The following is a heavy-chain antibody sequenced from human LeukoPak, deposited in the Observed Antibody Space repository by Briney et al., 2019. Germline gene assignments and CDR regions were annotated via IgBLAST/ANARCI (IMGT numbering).Heavy chain of an antibody. CDR3: AGDVTYYGADWFDP. Sequence: GGSLRLSCAASGFTFSSYWMSWVRQAPGKGLEWVSYISSTASTIYYADSVKGRFTISRDNAKNSLFLQMNSLRAEDTAVYYCAGDVTYYGADWFDPWGQGTLVTVSS. CDR2: ISSTASTI. D-gene: IGHD4-17*01. CDR1: GFTFSSYW. J-gene: IGHJ5*02. V-gene: IGHV3-48*04.